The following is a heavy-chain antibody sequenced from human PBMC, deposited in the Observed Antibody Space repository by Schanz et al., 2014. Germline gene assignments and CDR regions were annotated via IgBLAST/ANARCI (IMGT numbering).Heavy chain of an antibody. Sequence: QVQLVQSGAEVKKPGASVKVSCKASGYTFTGHHMHWVRQAPGQGLEWMGWIDPNSGATNYAQKFQGRVTLTRDTSISTAHMELGRLRSDDTAVYYCARESRFHVDYWGQGTLVTVSS. CDR1: GYTFTGHH. CDR2: IDPNSGAT. V-gene: IGHV1-2*02. CDR3: ARESRFHVDY. J-gene: IGHJ4*02. D-gene: IGHD3-10*01.